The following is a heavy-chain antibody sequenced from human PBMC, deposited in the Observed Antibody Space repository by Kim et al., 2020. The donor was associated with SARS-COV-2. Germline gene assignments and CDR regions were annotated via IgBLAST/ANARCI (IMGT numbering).Heavy chain of an antibody. D-gene: IGHD4-4*01. Sequence: VGSLRLSCGASGFIFSNYGMHWVRQAPGKGLEWLAVISYDGREKYYGDSVKGRFTISRDRSKNTLYLQMNSLRAEDTAIYYCAKGKEYSYADPIDFWGQGTLVTVSS. CDR2: ISYDGREK. V-gene: IGHV3-30*18. CDR3: AKGKEYSYADPIDF. CDR1: GFIFSNYG. J-gene: IGHJ4*02.